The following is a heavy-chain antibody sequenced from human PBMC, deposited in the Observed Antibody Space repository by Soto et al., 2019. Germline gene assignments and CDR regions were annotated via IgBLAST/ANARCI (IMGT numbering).Heavy chain of an antibody. CDR1: GFTFSSYA. CDR3: AKEDVGGYYYSGL. J-gene: IGHJ4*02. Sequence: GGSLRLSCAASGFTFSSYAMSWVRQAPGKGLEWVSVISGSDDSTYYADSVKGRFTISRDNSKNTLYLQMNSLRAEDTAVYYCAKEDVGGYYYSGLWGRGTLVTVSS. V-gene: IGHV3-23*01. CDR2: ISGSDDST. D-gene: IGHD1-26*01.